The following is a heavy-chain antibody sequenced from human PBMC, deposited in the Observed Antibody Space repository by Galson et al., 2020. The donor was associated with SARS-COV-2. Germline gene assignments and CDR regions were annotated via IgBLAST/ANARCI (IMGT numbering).Heavy chain of an antibody. CDR1: GYTFTGYY. CDR2: INPNSGGT. V-gene: IGHV1-2*05. Sequence: ASVKVSCKASGYTFTGYYMHWVRQAPGQGLEWMGRINPNSGGTNYAQKFQGRVTMTRDTSISTAYMELSRLRSDDTVVYYCARERGVYSSSWYGDYYYGMDVWGQGTTVTVSS. CDR3: ARERGVYSSSWYGDYYYGMDV. J-gene: IGHJ6*02. D-gene: IGHD6-13*01.